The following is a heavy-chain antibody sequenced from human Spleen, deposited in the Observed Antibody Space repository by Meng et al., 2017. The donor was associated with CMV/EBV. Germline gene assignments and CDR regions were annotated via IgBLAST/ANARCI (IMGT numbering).Heavy chain of an antibody. D-gene: IGHD2-2*01. CDR1: Y. CDR2: IYYSGTT. J-gene: IGHJ1*01. CDR3: ARDAEEGYCSSSKCSPSYFHH. V-gene: IGHV4-30-4*06. Sequence: YWSWIRQHPGKGPEWIGNIYYSGTTYYNPSLKSRILISRDTSKNRFSLKLTSVTAADTAAYYCARDAEEGYCSSSKCSPSYFHHWGPGILVTVSS.